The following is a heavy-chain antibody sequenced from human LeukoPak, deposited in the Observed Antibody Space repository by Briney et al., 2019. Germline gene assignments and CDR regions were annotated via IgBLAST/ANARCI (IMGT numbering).Heavy chain of an antibody. CDR1: GGSISSSSYY. CDR3: ARDIGFRGYYYYMDV. D-gene: IGHD3-10*01. CDR2: IYYSGST. J-gene: IGHJ6*03. V-gene: IGHV4-39*02. Sequence: SETLSLTCTVSGGSISSSSYYWGWIRQPPGKGLEWIGSIYYSGSTYYNPSLKSRVTISVDTSKNQFSLKLSSVTAADTAVYYCARDIGFRGYYYYMDVWGKGTTVTVSS.